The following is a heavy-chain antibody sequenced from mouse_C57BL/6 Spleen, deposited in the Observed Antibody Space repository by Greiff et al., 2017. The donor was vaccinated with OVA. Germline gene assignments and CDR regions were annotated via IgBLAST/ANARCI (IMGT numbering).Heavy chain of an antibody. V-gene: IGHV1-82*01. J-gene: IGHJ2*01. Sequence: QVQLKQSGPELVKPGASVKISCKASGYAFSSSWMNWVKQRPGKGLEWIGRIYPGDGDTNYNGKFKGKATLTADKSSSTAYMQLSSLTSEDSAVYFCARKRLMDFDYWGQGTTLTVSS. CDR2: IYPGDGDT. CDR1: GYAFSSSW. D-gene: IGHD2-3*01. CDR3: ARKRLMDFDY.